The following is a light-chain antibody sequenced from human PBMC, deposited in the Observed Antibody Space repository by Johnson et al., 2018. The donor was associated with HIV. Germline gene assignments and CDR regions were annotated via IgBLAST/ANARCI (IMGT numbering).Light chain of an antibody. Sequence: QSVLTQPPSVSAAPGQKVTISCSGSSSNIGNNYVSWYQQLPGTAPKLLIYDNDKRPLGIPDRFSGSKSGTSATLGITGLQTGDEADYYCGTWDTSLSAGGIFGTGTKVSVL. V-gene: IGLV1-51*01. J-gene: IGLJ1*01. CDR2: DND. CDR1: SSNIGNNY. CDR3: GTWDTSLSAGGI.